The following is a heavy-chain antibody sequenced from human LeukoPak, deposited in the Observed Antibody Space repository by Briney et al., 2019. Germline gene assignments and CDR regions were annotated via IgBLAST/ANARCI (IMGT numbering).Heavy chain of an antibody. Sequence: GASVKVSCKASGGTFSSYAISWVRQAPGQGLEWMGGIIPIFGTANYAQKLQGRVTITADKSTSTAYMELSSLRSEDTAVYYCAKTPLGYCSSTSCFYYYYGMDVWGKGTTVTVSS. V-gene: IGHV1-69*06. J-gene: IGHJ6*04. D-gene: IGHD2-2*01. CDR3: AKTPLGYCSSTSCFYYYYGMDV. CDR1: GGTFSSYA. CDR2: IIPIFGTA.